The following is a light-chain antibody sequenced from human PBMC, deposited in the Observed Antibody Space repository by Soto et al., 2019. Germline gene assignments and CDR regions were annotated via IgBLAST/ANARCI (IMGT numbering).Light chain of an antibody. J-gene: IGKJ1*01. Sequence: EIVLTQSPGTLSLSPGERATLSCRASQSVSSSYLAWYQQKPGQAPRLLIYGASSRATGIPDSFSGSGSGTDFTLTISRLEPEDFAVYYCQQYCSSPQTVGQETKVEIK. CDR2: GAS. CDR1: QSVSSSY. CDR3: QQYCSSPQT. V-gene: IGKV3-20*01.